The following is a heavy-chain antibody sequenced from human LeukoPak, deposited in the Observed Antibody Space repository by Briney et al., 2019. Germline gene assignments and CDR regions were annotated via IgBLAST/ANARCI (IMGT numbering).Heavy chain of an antibody. CDR3: ARVLVGEWLVPL. V-gene: IGHV4-59*01. D-gene: IGHD6-19*01. Sequence: SETLSLTCTVSGGSISSYYWSWIRQPPGKGLEWIGYIYYSGSTNYNPSLKSRVTISVDTSKNQFSLKLSSVTAADTAVYYCARVLVGEWLVPLWGQGTLVTVFS. J-gene: IGHJ4*02. CDR1: GGSISSYY. CDR2: IYYSGST.